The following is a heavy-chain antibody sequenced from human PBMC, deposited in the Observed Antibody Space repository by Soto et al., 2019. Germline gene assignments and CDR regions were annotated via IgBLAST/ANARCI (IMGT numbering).Heavy chain of an antibody. CDR3: AMGSSWYNYYYYYGMDV. V-gene: IGHV4-59*01. Sequence: KPSETLSLTCTVSGGSISSYYWSWIRQPPGKGLEWIGYIYYSGSTNYNPSLKSRVTISVDTSKNQFSLKLSSVTAADTAVYYCAMGSSWYNYYYYYGMDVWGQGTTVTVSS. CDR1: GGSISSYY. CDR2: IYYSGST. D-gene: IGHD6-13*01. J-gene: IGHJ6*02.